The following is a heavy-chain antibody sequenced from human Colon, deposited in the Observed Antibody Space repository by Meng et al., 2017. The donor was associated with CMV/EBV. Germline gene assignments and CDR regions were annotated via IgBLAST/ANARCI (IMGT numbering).Heavy chain of an antibody. V-gene: IGHV4-30-4*01. CDR3: ARGSVIASAVSFDH. Sequence: GGSVDSGGYYWSWLRQPPGKGLQWLGHIYTGGSAYSNPSLKSRLSISLDTSKNQFSLSLRSVTAADTAVYYCARGSVIASAVSFDHWGQGTLVTVSS. J-gene: IGHJ4*02. D-gene: IGHD2-21*01. CDR2: IYTGGSA. CDR1: GGSVDSGGYY.